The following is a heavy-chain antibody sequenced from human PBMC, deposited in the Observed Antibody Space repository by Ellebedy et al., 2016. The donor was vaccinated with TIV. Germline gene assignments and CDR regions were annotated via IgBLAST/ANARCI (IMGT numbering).Heavy chain of an antibody. J-gene: IGHJ4*02. CDR3: ARVQVRRYFDWLYCFDY. V-gene: IGHV3-48*04. CDR1: GFTFSSYS. CDR2: ISSSSSTI. D-gene: IGHD3-9*01. Sequence: GESLKISCAASGFTFSSYSMNWVRQAPGKGLEWVSYISSSSSTIYYADSVKGRFTISRDNAKNSLYLQMNSLRAEDTAVYYCARVQVRRYFDWLYCFDYWGQGTLVTVSS.